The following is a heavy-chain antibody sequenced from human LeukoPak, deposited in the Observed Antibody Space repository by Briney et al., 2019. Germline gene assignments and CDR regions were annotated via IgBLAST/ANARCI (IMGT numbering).Heavy chain of an antibody. CDR2: MNHNSGNT. J-gene: IGHJ5*02. V-gene: IGHV1-8*01. CDR1: GYTFTSYD. D-gene: IGHD4-17*01. CDR3: ARGRTVTTSYNWFDP. Sequence: ASVKVSCKASGYTFTSYDINWVRQPTGQGLEWMGWMNHNSGNTGYAQKFQGRVTMTRNTSISTAYMELSSLRSEDTAVYYCARGRTVTTSYNWFDPWGQGTLVTVSS.